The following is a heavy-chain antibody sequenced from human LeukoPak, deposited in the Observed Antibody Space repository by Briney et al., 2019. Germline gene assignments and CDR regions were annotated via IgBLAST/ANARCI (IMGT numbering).Heavy chain of an antibody. CDR1: GGSISSYY. J-gene: IGHJ1*01. CDR2: IYYSGST. Sequence: PSETLSLTCTVSGGSISSYYWSWIRQPPGKGLEWIGYIYYSGSTNYNPSLKSRVTISVDTSKNQFSLKLSSVTAADTAVYYCASYEVVTPGGGYFQHWGQGTLVTVSS. V-gene: IGHV4-59*01. CDR3: ASYEVVTPGGGYFQH. D-gene: IGHD4-23*01.